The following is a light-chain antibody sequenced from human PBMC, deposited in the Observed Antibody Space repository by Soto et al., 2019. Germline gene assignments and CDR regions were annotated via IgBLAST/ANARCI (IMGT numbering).Light chain of an antibody. Sequence: DIQMTQSPSAMSASVGDRVTITCRASQGIGNYLAWFQQKPGKVPQRLIYAASSLQSGVPSRFSGSGSGTEFTLTISSLQPEDLAVYYCLQHNSSPFTFGQGTRLEIK. CDR3: LQHNSSPFT. J-gene: IGKJ5*01. CDR2: AAS. CDR1: QGIGNY. V-gene: IGKV1-17*03.